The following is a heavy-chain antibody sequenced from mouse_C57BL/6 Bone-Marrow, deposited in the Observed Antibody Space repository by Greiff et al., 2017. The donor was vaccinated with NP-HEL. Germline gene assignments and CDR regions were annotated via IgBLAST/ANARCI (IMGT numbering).Heavy chain of an antibody. CDR2: ISDGGSYT. Sequence: EVQRVESGGGLVKPGGSLKLSCAASGFTFSSYAMSWVRQTPEKRLEWVATISDGGSYTYYPDNVKGRFTISRDNAKNNLFLQMSHLKSEDTAMYYCSSEWYGDYDAMDYWGQGTSVTVSS. V-gene: IGHV5-4*01. J-gene: IGHJ4*01. CDR1: GFTFSSYA. D-gene: IGHD2-13*01. CDR3: SSEWYGDYDAMDY.